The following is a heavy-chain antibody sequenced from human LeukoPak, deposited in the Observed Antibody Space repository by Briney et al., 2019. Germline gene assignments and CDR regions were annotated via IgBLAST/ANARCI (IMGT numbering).Heavy chain of an antibody. CDR2: ISGSGGST. J-gene: IGHJ4*02. Sequence: GGSLRPSCAASGFTFSSYAMSWVRQAPGKGLEWVSAISGSGGSTYYADSVKGRFTISRDNSKNTLYLQMNSLRAEDTAVYYCAKDPSRGVYYDFWSGPTPGYYFDYWGQGTLVTVSS. D-gene: IGHD3-3*01. V-gene: IGHV3-23*01. CDR3: AKDPSRGVYYDFWSGPTPGYYFDY. CDR1: GFTFSSYA.